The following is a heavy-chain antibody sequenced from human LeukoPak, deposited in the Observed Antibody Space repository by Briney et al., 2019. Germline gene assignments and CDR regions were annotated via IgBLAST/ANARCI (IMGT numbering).Heavy chain of an antibody. CDR3: ARGTSTVAGTTRFDY. J-gene: IGHJ4*02. V-gene: IGHV1-69*13. D-gene: IGHD6-19*01. CDR1: GGTFSSYA. CDR2: IIPTFGTT. Sequence: SVKVSCKASGGTFSSYAVSWVRQAPGQGHEWMGGIIPTFGTTNYAQKFQGRVTITADESTSTAYMELSSLRSEDTAVYYCARGTSTVAGTTRFDYWGQGTLVTVSS.